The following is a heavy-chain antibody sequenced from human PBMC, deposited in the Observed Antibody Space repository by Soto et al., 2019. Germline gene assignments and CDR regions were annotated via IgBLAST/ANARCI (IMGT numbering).Heavy chain of an antibody. CDR1: GFSLSTSGEA. J-gene: IGHJ5*02. CDR3: AHYVSASPAGWFDP. CDR2: IYWDDDN. V-gene: IGHV2-5*02. Sequence: QITLKESGPALVKPTQTLTLTCTFSGFSLSTSGEAVGCIRQPPGEALEWLALIYWDDDNRYNPTLKTRLTITKDTSKHQVVLTLTNMDPVDTATYYCAHYVSASPAGWFDPWGQGILVTVSS. D-gene: IGHD3-10*01.